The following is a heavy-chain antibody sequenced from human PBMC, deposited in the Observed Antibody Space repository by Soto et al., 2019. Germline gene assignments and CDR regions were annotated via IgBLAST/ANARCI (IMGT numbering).Heavy chain of an antibody. CDR1: GGSISSYY. D-gene: IGHD6-13*01. CDR3: ASHSSHWPFFDF. Sequence: SETLSLTCTVSGGSISSYYWSWIRQPPGKGLEWIGYIYYTGLSNSNPSLNSRVTMSVGTSKNQFSLKLSSVTAADTAVYYCASHSSHWPFFDFWGQGTLVTVSS. V-gene: IGHV4-59*01. CDR2: IYYTGLS. J-gene: IGHJ4*02.